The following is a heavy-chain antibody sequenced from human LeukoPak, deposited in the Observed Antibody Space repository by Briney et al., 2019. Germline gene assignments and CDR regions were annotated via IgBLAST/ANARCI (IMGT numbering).Heavy chain of an antibody. CDR2: IYSGGST. V-gene: IGHV3-66*01. Sequence: GGSLRLSCAASGFTFSSNYMSWVRRAPGKGLEWVSVIYSGGSTYYADSVKGRFTISRDNSKNTLYLQMNSLRAEDTAVYYCARADFWSGYYYYYGMDVWGQGTTVTVSS. J-gene: IGHJ6*02. D-gene: IGHD3-3*01. CDR1: GFTFSSNY. CDR3: ARADFWSGYYYYYGMDV.